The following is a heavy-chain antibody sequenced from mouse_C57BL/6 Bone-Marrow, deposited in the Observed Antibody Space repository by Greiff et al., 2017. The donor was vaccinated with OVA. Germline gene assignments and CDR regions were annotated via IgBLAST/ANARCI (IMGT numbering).Heavy chain of an antibody. V-gene: IGHV1-64*01. D-gene: IGHD2-1*01. CDR3: ARNPRLPSMDY. CDR2: IHPNSGST. J-gene: IGHJ4*01. Sequence: QVQLQQPGAELVKPGAPVKLSCKASGYTFTSYWMHWVKQRPGQGLEWIGMIHPNSGSTNYNEKFKSKATLTVDKSSSTAYMQLSSLTSEDSAVYYCARNPRLPSMDYWGQGTSVTVSS. CDR1: GYTFTSYW.